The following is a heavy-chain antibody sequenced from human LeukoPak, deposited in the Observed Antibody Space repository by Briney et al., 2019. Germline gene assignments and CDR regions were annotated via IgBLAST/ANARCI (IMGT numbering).Heavy chain of an antibody. CDR2: ISSSSSTI. V-gene: IGHV3-48*01. J-gene: IGHJ2*01. CDR3: ARKGWYSDL. Sequence: GGSLRLSCAASGFTFSSYSMNWVRQAPGKGLEWVSHISSSSSTIYYADSVKGRFTISRDNAKNSHYLQMNSLRAEDTAVYYCARKGWYSDLWGRGTLVSVSS. CDR1: GFTFSSYS.